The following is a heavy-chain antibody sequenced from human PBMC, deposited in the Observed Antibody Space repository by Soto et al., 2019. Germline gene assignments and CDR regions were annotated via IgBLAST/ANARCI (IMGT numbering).Heavy chain of an antibody. D-gene: IGHD3-22*01. CDR2: MRNDGSST. V-gene: IGHV3-74*01. J-gene: IGHJ3*02. CDR1: GFTSSSYW. Sequence: EVQLVESAGGLVQPGGSLRLSCAASGFTSSSYWIHWVRQAPGKGLVWVSRMRNDGSSTNYADSVKGRFTISRDNAKNTVYLQMNGLRAEDTAVYYCARDTYYYDSSDHFSANAFDIWGQGTMVTVSS. CDR3: ARDTYYYDSSDHFSANAFDI.